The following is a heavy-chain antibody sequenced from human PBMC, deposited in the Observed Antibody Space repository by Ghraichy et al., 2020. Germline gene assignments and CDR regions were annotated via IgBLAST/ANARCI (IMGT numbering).Heavy chain of an antibody. V-gene: IGHV3-23*01. D-gene: IGHD1-26*01. CDR3: AKAAGGATSFDY. Sequence: LSLTCAASGFTFSSYAMSWVRQAPGKGLEWVSAISGSGGSTYYADSVKGRFTISRDNSKNTRYLQMNSLRAEDTAVYYCAKAAGGATSFDYWGQGTLVTVSS. CDR2: ISGSGGST. J-gene: IGHJ4*02. CDR1: GFTFSSYA.